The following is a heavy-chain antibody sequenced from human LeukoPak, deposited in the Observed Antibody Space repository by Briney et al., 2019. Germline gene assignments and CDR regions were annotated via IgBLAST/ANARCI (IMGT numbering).Heavy chain of an antibody. D-gene: IGHD1-26*01. V-gene: IGHV4-59*01. CDR1: GASIGSYY. Sequence: SETLSITCTVSGASIGSYYWSWIRQPPGKGLEWIAYMYYSGSTNYNPSLKSRVTVSVDTSKNQFSLKLSSVTAADTAVYYCARGGSIVGATPHDAFDIWGQGTMVTVSS. CDR3: ARGGSIVGATPHDAFDI. CDR2: MYYSGST. J-gene: IGHJ3*02.